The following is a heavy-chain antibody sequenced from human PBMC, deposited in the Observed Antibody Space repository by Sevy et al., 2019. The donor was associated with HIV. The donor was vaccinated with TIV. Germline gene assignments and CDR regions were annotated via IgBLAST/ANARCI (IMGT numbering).Heavy chain of an antibody. CDR1: GFSFSDYS. CDR3: VRGTGPGSFLFDY. Sequence: GESLKISCAASGFSFSDYSLSWVRQTPEKGLEWLSLISGSSSTIHYADSVKGRFTISRDNGKNSLCLQMNSLRVEDTAMYYCVRGTGPGSFLFDYWGQGTLVTVSS. CDR2: ISGSSSTI. V-gene: IGHV3-48*01. J-gene: IGHJ4*02.